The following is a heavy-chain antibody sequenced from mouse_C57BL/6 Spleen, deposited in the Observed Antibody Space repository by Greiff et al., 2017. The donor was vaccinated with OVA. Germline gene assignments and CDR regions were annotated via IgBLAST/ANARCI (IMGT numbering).Heavy chain of an antibody. D-gene: IGHD2-1*01. J-gene: IGHJ3*01. Sequence: EVKLQESEGGLVQPGSSMKLSCTASGFTFSDYYMAWVRQVPEKGLEWVANINYDGSSTYYLDSLKSRFIISRDNAKNILYLQMSSLKSEDTATYYCARGYGNYGAWFAYWGQGTLVTVSA. V-gene: IGHV5-16*01. CDR1: GFTFSDYY. CDR2: INYDGSST. CDR3: ARGYGNYGAWFAY.